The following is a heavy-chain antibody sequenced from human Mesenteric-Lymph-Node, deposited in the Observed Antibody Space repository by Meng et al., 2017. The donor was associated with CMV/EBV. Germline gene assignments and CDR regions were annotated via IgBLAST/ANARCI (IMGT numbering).Heavy chain of an antibody. CDR1: GGPISSYY. D-gene: IGHD5-12*01. V-gene: IGHV4-59*01. CDR2: VYYTGST. J-gene: IGHJ4*02. CDR3: ARSVDRLDLDY. Sequence: SETLSLTCTVSGGPISSYYWTWLRQPPGKGLEWIGYVYYTGSTNYNPSLKSRVTISVDTSKNQSSLKLSSVTAADTAVYYCARSVDRLDLDYWGQGTLVTVSS.